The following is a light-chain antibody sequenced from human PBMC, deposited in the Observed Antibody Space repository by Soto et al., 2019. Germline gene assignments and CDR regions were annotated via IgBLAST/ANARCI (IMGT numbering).Light chain of an antibody. J-gene: IGLJ1*01. V-gene: IGLV2-11*01. CDR2: DVS. Sequence: QSALTQPRSVSGSPGQSVTISCTGTSSDVGGYNYVSWYQQHPGKAPKLMIYDVSKRPSGVPDRFSGSKSGNTASLTISGRQAEDEAAYYCCSYDSSYTHYVFGTGTKVTVL. CDR3: CSYDSSYTHYV. CDR1: SSDVGGYNY.